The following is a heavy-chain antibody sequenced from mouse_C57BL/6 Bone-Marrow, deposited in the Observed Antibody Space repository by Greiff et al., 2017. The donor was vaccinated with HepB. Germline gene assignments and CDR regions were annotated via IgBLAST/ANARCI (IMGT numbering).Heavy chain of an antibody. CDR3: AGDIDSSGYVAY. CDR1: GFPITSGYY. CDR2: ITHSGET. J-gene: IGHJ3*01. D-gene: IGHD3-2*01. V-gene: IGHV12-3*01. Sequence: ESGPGLVKPSQSLFLTCSITGFPITSGYYWFWIRQSHGKPLEWVRYITHSGETFYNPSLQSPISITRETSKNQFFLQLNSVTTEDTAMYYCAGDIDSSGYVAYWGQGTLVTVSA.